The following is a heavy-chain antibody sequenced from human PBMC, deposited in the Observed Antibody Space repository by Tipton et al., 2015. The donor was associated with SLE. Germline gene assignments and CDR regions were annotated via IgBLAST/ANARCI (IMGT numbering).Heavy chain of an antibody. D-gene: IGHD7-27*01. J-gene: IGHJ2*01. V-gene: IGHV3-33*01. CDR1: GFTFSSSG. Sequence: QLVQSGGGVVQPGRSLRLSCAASGFTFSSSGMHWVRQAPGKGLEWVAVIWNDGSNKYYADSVKGRVTISRDNSKNTLYLQMNSLRAEDTAVYYCARDGDELGISTWYFDLWGRGTLVTVSS. CDR2: IWNDGSNK. CDR3: ARDGDELGISTWYFDL.